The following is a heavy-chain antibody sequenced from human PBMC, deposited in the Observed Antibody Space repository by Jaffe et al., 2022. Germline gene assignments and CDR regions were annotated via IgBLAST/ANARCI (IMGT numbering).Heavy chain of an antibody. J-gene: IGHJ4*02. V-gene: IGHV1-8*01. CDR2: MNPNSGNT. CDR3: ARGPPLGYCSGGSCYSDY. CDR1: GYTFTSYD. Sequence: QVQLVQSGAEVKKPGASVKVSCKASGYTFTSYDINWVRQATGQGLEWMGWMNPNSGNTGYAQKFQGRVTMTRNTSISTAYMELSSLRSEDTAVYYCARGPPLGYCSGGSCYSDYWGQGTLVTVSS. D-gene: IGHD2-15*01.